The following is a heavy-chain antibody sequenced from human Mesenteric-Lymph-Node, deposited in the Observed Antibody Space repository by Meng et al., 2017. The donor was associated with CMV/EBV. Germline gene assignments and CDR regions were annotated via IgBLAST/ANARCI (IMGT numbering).Heavy chain of an antibody. CDR1: GGSISSGGYY. Sequence: SETLSLTCTVSGGSISSGGYYWSWIRQHPGKGLEWIGYIYYSGSTYYNPSLKSRVTISVDTSKNQFSLKLSSVTAADTAVYYCARSQFLPTRNYYYYGMDVWGQGTTVTVSS. V-gene: IGHV4-31*03. CDR3: ARSQFLPTRNYYYYGMDV. J-gene: IGHJ6*02. CDR2: IYYSGST.